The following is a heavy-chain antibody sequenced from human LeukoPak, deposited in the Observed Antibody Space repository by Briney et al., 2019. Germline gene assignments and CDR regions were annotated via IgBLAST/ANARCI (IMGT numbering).Heavy chain of an antibody. CDR3: VRDDGHHWFDF. V-gene: IGHV3-11*01. Sequence: GGSLRLSCGASGFIFSDYYMSWIRQAPGKGLEWISYISSSGTPKYYVDSVKGRFTISRDNAKKSLFLQMNSLRDEDTAVYYCVRDDGHHWFDFWGQGTLVTVSS. D-gene: IGHD1-1*01. J-gene: IGHJ4*02. CDR1: GFIFSDYY. CDR2: ISSSGTPK.